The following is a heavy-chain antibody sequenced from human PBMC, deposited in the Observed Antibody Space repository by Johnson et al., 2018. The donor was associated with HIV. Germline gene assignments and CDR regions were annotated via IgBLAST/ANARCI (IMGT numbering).Heavy chain of an antibody. D-gene: IGHD3-22*01. CDR1: GFTFDDYG. V-gene: IGHV3-20*04. J-gene: IGHJ3*02. Sequence: VQLVESGGGVIRPGGSLRLSCAASGFTFDDYGMSWVRQAPGKGLEWVSGINWNGGSIGYADSVKGRFTLSRDNAKNSLYLQMNSLRVEDTALYYCARMIAVFILDAFDRWGQGTMVTVSS. CDR3: ARMIAVFILDAFDR. CDR2: INWNGGSI.